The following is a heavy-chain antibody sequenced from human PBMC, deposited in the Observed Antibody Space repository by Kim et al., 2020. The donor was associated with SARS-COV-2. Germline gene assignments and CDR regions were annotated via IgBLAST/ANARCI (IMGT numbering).Heavy chain of an antibody. V-gene: IGHV1-18*01. CDR1: GYSLSTYG. Sequence: ASVKVSCTASGYSLSTYGITWVRQAPGQGLEWMGWINAYTGHTNYAQNLQDRVTMTTDTSTNTVYMELRNLISDDSALYFCARGYYDSSNYYSKFDSWGQ. D-gene: IGHD3-22*01. CDR3: ARGYYDSSNYYSKFDS. CDR2: INAYTGHT. J-gene: IGHJ4*02.